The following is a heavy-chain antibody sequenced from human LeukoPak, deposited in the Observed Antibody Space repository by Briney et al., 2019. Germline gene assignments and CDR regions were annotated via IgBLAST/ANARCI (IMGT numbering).Heavy chain of an antibody. CDR3: ARHLSGSYSGLDY. Sequence: SETLSLTCTVPGGSISSSSYYWGWTRQPPGKGLEWIGSIYYSVSTYYNPCLKSRVTISVDTSKNQFSLKLSSVTAADTAVYYCARHLSGSYSGLDYWGQGTLVTVSS. V-gene: IGHV4-39*01. CDR1: GGSISSSSYY. J-gene: IGHJ4*02. CDR2: IYYSVST. D-gene: IGHD1-26*01.